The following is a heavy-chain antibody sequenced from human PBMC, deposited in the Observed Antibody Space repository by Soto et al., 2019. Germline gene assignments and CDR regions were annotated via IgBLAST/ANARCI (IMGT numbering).Heavy chain of an antibody. CDR1: GGTFSCYY. J-gene: IGHJ6*01. CDR2: INHSGTI. CDR3: ARADRTLVTSYSLDV. Sequence: SETLSLTCAVYGGTFSCYYWTWIRQPPGKGLEWIGEINHSGTINFKPSLKSRITISLDTSKKHFSLKLSSVTDADTAAYYCARADRTLVTSYSLDVWGQGTTVTVSS. V-gene: IGHV4-34*01. D-gene: IGHD2-21*02.